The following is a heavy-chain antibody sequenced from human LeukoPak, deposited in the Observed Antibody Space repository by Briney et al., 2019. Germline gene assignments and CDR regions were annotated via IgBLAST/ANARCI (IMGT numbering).Heavy chain of an antibody. Sequence: PSETLSLTCTVSGGSISSHYWSWIRQPPGKGLEWIGYIYYSGSTNYNPSLKSRVTISVDTSKNHFSLKLSSVTAADTAVYYCARGTLEMATTYYFDYWGQGTLVTVSS. J-gene: IGHJ4*02. CDR2: IYYSGST. CDR1: GGSISSHY. D-gene: IGHD5-24*01. V-gene: IGHV4-59*11. CDR3: ARGTLEMATTYYFDY.